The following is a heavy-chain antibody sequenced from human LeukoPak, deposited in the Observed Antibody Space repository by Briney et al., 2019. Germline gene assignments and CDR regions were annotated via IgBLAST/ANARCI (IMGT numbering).Heavy chain of an antibody. D-gene: IGHD3-16*01. CDR2: IFYTGST. CDR1: NGSISNNY. V-gene: IGHV4-59*01. Sequence: SETLSLTCTVSNGSISNNYWSWIRQPPGKGLEWIGYIFYTGSTTYNPSLKSRVTISVDTSKNQFSLKLNSVTAADTAVYYCARDVPPFGHAFDIWGQGTMVTVSS. CDR3: ARDVPPFGHAFDI. J-gene: IGHJ3*02.